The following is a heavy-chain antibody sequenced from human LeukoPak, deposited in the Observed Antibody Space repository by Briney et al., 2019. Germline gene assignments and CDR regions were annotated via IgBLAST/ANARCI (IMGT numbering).Heavy chain of an antibody. CDR2: ISYDGSNK. Sequence: GGSLRLSCAASGFTFSSYGMHWVRQAPGKGLEWVAVISYDGSNKYYADSVKGRFTISRDNSKNTLYLQMNSLRADDTAVYYCARATLGYCSSTSCPLDYWGQGILVTVSS. CDR3: ARATLGYCSSTSCPLDY. CDR1: GFTFSSYG. J-gene: IGHJ4*02. D-gene: IGHD2-2*01. V-gene: IGHV3-30*03.